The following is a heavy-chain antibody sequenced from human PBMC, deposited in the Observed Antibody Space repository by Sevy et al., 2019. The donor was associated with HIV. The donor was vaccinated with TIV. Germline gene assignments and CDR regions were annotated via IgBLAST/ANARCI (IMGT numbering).Heavy chain of an antibody. D-gene: IGHD3-16*01. CDR3: TRRGGLPDEGFDI. Sequence: GGSLRLSCAASGFTFISFTMNWVRQAPGKGLEWVSSISNSPSYIYYADSVKGRFTISRDNAKNALYLQMDSLRVEDAAVYYCTRRGGLPDEGFDIRGQGTMVTVSS. V-gene: IGHV3-21*01. CDR2: ISNSPSYI. J-gene: IGHJ3*02. CDR1: GFTFISFT.